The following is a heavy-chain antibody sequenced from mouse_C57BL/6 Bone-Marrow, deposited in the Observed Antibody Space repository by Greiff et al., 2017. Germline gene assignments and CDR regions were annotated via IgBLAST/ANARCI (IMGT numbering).Heavy chain of an antibody. V-gene: IGHV5-6*01. J-gene: IGHJ2*01. Sequence: EVNVVESGGDLVKPGGSLQLSCAASGFTFSSYGMSWVRQTPDKRLEWVATISSGGSYTYYPDSVKGRFTISRDNAKNTLYLQMSSLKSEDTAMYYCARLRGGSYFDYWGQGTTLTVSS. CDR3: ARLRGGSYFDY. CDR1: GFTFSSYG. CDR2: ISSGGSYT. D-gene: IGHD2-12*01.